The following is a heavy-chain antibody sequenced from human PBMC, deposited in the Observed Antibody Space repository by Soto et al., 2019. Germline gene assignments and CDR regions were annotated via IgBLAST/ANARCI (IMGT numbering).Heavy chain of an antibody. Sequence: SETLSLTCTVSGGSISSSSDYWAWIRQPPGKGLEWVGSIYYSGNTYYNPSLKSRVTLSVDTSKNQFSLRLSSVTAADTAVYYCARSRWRYYFDYWGRGALVTVSS. CDR3: ARSRWRYYFDY. D-gene: IGHD3-16*02. V-gene: IGHV4-39*01. CDR1: GGSISSSSDY. CDR2: IYYSGNT. J-gene: IGHJ4*02.